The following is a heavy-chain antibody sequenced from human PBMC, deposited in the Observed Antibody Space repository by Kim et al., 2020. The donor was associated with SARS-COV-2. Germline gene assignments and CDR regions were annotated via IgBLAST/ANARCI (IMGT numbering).Heavy chain of an antibody. Sequence: SETLSLTCTVSGGSISSGGYYWSWLRQHPGKGLEWIGYIYYSGATYSNPSLKSRVTKPVDTSKNQSPLRLSSVTAAATAVYYCARSVSGGYYWFDYWGQGTLVTVSS. CDR1: GGSISSGGYY. V-gene: IGHV4-31*03. D-gene: IGHD3-22*01. CDR3: ARSVSGGYYWFDY. CDR2: IYYSGAT. J-gene: IGHJ4*02.